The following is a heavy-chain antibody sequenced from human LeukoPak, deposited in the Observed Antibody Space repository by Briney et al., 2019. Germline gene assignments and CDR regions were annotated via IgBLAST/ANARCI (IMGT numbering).Heavy chain of an antibody. CDR1: GFTSSNYA. V-gene: IGHV3-30-3*01. J-gene: IGHJ4*02. CDR2: ISYDGSNK. Sequence: GGSLRLSCAASGFTSSNYAMHWVRQAPGKGLEWVTVISYDGSNKHYADSVKGRFTISRDNSKNTLYLQMNSLRAEDTAVYYCVRDDYGDYGLLDYWGQGTLVTVSS. D-gene: IGHD4-17*01. CDR3: VRDDYGDYGLLDY.